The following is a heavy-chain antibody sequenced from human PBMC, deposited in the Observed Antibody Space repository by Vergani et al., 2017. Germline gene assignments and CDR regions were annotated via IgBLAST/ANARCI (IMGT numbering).Heavy chain of an antibody. CDR1: GFTFSSYS. D-gene: IGHD6-6*01. CDR2: ISSSSSTI. V-gene: IGHV3-48*02. Sequence: EVQLVESGGGLVQPGGSLRLSCAASGFTFSSYSMNWVRQAPGKGLEWVSYISSSSSTIYYADSVKGRFTISRDNAKNSLYLQMNSLRDEDTAVYYCVREFIEYSSSRGVRWFDPWGQGTLVTVSS. CDR3: VREFIEYSSSRGVRWFDP. J-gene: IGHJ5*02.